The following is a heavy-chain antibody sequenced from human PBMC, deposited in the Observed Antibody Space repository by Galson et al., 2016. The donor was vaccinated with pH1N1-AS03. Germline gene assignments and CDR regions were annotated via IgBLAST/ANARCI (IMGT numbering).Heavy chain of an antibody. D-gene: IGHD4-17*01. V-gene: IGHV5-51*01. CDR1: GSSFPSHW. CDR3: ARWSNDYGSY. J-gene: IGHJ4*02. Sequence: QSGAEVKKPGESLKISCKGSGSSFPSHWIAWVRQMPGKGLEWMGIIYPSDSDTRYNSSFQGQVTISADTSISTAYLQRNSLKASDTAIYYCARWSNDYGSYWGQGTLVTVSS. CDR2: IYPSDSDT.